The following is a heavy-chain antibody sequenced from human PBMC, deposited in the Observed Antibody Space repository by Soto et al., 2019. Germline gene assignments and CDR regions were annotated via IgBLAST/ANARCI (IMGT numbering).Heavy chain of an antibody. CDR3: ARDVVTAVAGSVNSFAP. CDR1: GFSLRTSG. D-gene: IGHD6-19*01. J-gene: IGHJ5*02. CDR2: IWYDGTKR. Sequence: QVQLVESGGGVVQSGRSLTLSCAASGFSLRTSGMHWLRRAPGKGLEWVGFIWYDGTKRFYANSVKGRSTISKDNSNNILYLQMSGLRAEDTAVYYCARDVVTAVAGSVNSFAPWGQGTLVTVSS. V-gene: IGHV3-33*01.